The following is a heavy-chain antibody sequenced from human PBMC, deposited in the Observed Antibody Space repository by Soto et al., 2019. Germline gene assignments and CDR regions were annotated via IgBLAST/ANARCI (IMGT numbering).Heavy chain of an antibody. CDR1: GLMFSSYT. J-gene: IGHJ4*02. CDR2: VSFRGDI. Sequence: GGSLRLSCTASGLMFSSYTMNWVRQAPGKGLEWVSSVSFRGDIYYADSLEGRFTISRDDAKNSLYLQMNSLRAEDTAVYYCARGCSSASCYYYWGQGTLVTVSS. D-gene: IGHD2-2*01. CDR3: ARGCSSASCYYY. V-gene: IGHV3-21*01.